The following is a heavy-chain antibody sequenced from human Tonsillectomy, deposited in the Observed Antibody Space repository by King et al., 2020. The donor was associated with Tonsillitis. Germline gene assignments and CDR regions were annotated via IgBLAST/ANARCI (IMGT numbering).Heavy chain of an antibody. J-gene: IGHJ4*02. CDR3: AKEGGYSYGYIKGYYFDY. CDR1: GFTFSSYG. CDR2: ISYDGSNK. Sequence: VQLVESGGGVVQPGRSLRLSCAASGFTFSSYGMHWVRQAPGKGLEWVAFISYDGSNKYYADSVKGRFTISRDNSKNTLYLQMNSLRAEDTAVYYCAKEGGYSYGYIKGYYFDYWGQGTLVTVSS. D-gene: IGHD5-18*01. V-gene: IGHV3-30*18.